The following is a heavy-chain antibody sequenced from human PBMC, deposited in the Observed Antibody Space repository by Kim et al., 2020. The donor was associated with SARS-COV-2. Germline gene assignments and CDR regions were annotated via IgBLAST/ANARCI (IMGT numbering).Heavy chain of an antibody. V-gene: IGHV3-7*03. CDR3: ATSNDWTFDS. CDR1: GLPFSRTW. CDR2: IGPDGSEK. Sequence: GGSLRLSCVASGLPFSRTWMTWVRQTPGKGLEWVAGIGPDGSEKYYAASLKARFAISRDNAKNILYLQMSGLRAHNTAVYYCATSNDWTFDSWGRGTLVTVSS. J-gene: IGHJ4*02. D-gene: IGHD3-9*01.